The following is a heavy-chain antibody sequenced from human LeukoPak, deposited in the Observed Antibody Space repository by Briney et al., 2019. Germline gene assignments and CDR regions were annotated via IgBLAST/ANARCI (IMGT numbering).Heavy chain of an antibody. D-gene: IGHD2-2*01. CDR1: GFTFSSYE. V-gene: IGHV3-48*03. Sequence: GGYLRLSCAASGFTFSSYEMNWVRQAPGKGLEWVSYISSSGSIIYYADSVKGRFTISRDNAKNSLYLQMNSLRAEDTAVYYCAREYCSSTSCLGHWYFDLWGRGTLVTVSS. CDR3: AREYCSSTSCLGHWYFDL. J-gene: IGHJ2*01. CDR2: ISSSGSII.